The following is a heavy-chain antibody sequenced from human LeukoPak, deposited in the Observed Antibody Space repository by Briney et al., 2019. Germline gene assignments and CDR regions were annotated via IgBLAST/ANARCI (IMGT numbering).Heavy chain of an antibody. J-gene: IGHJ4*02. CDR3: ATYRQVLLPFES. CDR2: ISGGGGST. V-gene: IGHV3-23*01. Sequence: GGSLRLSCAASGFTFSNYAMNWVRQAPGKGLEWVSTISGGGGSTYCADSVKGRFTISRDNSKNTLYLQMNSLRAEDTAVYYCATYRQVLLPFESWGQGTLVTVSS. CDR1: GFTFSNYA. D-gene: IGHD2-8*02.